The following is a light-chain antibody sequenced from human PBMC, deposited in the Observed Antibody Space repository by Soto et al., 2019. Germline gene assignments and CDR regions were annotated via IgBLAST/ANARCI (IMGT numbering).Light chain of an antibody. CDR2: DVS. J-gene: IGLJ1*01. V-gene: IGLV2-14*03. CDR3: RSYTSSNTRQIV. Sequence: QSALTQPASVSGSPGQSISISCTGTSSDVGGYNYVSWYQHHPGKAPKLMIYDVSNRTSGVSNRFSGSKSGNTASLTISGLQPDDEADYYCRSYTSSNTRQIVFGTGTKVTVL. CDR1: SSDVGGYNY.